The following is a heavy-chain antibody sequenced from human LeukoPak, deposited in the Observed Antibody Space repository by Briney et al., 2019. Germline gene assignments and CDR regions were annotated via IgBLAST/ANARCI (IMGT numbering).Heavy chain of an antibody. J-gene: IGHJ4*02. Sequence: GASVKASCKASGGTFSSYAISWVRQAPGQGLEWMGRIIPILGIANYAQKFQGRVTITADKSTSTAYMELSSLRSEDTAVYYCARSLGGTTPDYWGQGTLVTVSS. CDR3: ARSLGGTTPDY. D-gene: IGHD3-16*01. V-gene: IGHV1-69*04. CDR2: IIPILGIA. CDR1: GGTFSSYA.